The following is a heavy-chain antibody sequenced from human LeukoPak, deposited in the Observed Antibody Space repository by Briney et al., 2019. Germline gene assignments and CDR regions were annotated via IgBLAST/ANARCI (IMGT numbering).Heavy chain of an antibody. CDR3: ARTITIFGALGYFDY. Sequence: PSETLSLTCTVSGGSISSGAYSWSWVRQHPGKGLEWIAYIYYSGNTYYNPSLKRRVTISVDTSKNQFSLKLSSVTAADTAVYYCARTITIFGALGYFDYWGQGTLVTVSS. V-gene: IGHV4-31*03. CDR1: GGSISSGAYS. D-gene: IGHD3-3*01. J-gene: IGHJ4*02. CDR2: IYYSGNT.